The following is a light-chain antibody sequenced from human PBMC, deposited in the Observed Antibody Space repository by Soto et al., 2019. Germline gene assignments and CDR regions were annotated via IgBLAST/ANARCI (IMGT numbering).Light chain of an antibody. CDR3: SSKTSSTTVV. CDR1: RSDVGGYNS. CDR2: DVS. J-gene: IGLJ3*02. Sequence: QSALTQPASVSGSPGQSITISCTGTRSDVGGYNSVPWYQQHPDKAPKLMIYDVSNRPSGVSNRFSGSNSGNTASLTISGRQAEDEADYYCSSKTSSTTVVFGGGTKLTVL. V-gene: IGLV2-14*01.